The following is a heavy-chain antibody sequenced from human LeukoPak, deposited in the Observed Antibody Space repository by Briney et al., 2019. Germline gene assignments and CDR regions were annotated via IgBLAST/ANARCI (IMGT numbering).Heavy chain of an antibody. CDR1: GFTVSSNY. CDR2: IYSGGST. D-gene: IGHD3-22*01. Sequence: GGSLRLSCAASGFTVSSNYMSWVRQAPGKGLEWVSVIYSGGSTYYADSVKGRFTISRDNSKNTLYLQMNSLRAEDTAVYYCASLTYYYDSSGSYPSDYWGQGTLVTVSS. J-gene: IGHJ4*02. CDR3: ASLTYYYDSSGSYPSDY. V-gene: IGHV3-66*01.